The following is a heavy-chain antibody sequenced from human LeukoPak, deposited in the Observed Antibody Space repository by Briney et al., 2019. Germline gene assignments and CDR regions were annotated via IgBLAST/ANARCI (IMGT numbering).Heavy chain of an antibody. J-gene: IGHJ6*02. Sequence: GASVKVSCKASGGTFSSYAISWVRQAPGQGLEWMGGIIPIFGTANYAQKFQGRVTITADESTSTAYMELSSLRSEDTAVYYCASHGTSSSPPYPYYGMDVWGQGTTVTVSS. D-gene: IGHD6-6*01. CDR3: ASHGTSSSPPYPYYGMDV. CDR2: IIPIFGTA. CDR1: GGTFSSYA. V-gene: IGHV1-69*13.